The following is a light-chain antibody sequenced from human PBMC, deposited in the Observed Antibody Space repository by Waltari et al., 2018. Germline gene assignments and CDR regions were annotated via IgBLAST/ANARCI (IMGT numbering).Light chain of an antibody. CDR1: QSINNY. V-gene: IGKV1-39*01. Sequence: DIQMTQSPSYLSASVGDTVTITCRASQSINNYLTWYQQKPGKAPILLIYATYTLQSWVPSRFSGSGSGTDFTLTISKLQPEDFATYYCQQSYSLLRLTFGGGTKVDIK. CDR2: ATY. J-gene: IGKJ4*01. CDR3: QQSYSLLRLT.